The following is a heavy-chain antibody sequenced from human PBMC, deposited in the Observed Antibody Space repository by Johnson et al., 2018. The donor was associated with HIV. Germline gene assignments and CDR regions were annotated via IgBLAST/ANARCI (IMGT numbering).Heavy chain of an antibody. V-gene: IGHV3-30*03. Sequence: VQLVESGGGLVKPGGPLRLSCAASGFTFRDHYMSWIRQAPGKGLEWVAVISYDGSNKYYADSVKGRFTISRDNSKNTLYLHMDSLRAEDTAVYYCARGPVDTAMGNDAFDIWGQGTMVTVSS. CDR1: GFTFRDHY. CDR2: ISYDGSNK. CDR3: ARGPVDTAMGNDAFDI. D-gene: IGHD5-18*01. J-gene: IGHJ3*02.